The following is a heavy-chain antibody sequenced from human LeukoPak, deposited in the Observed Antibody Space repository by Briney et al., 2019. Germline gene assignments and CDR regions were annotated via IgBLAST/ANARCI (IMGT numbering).Heavy chain of an antibody. CDR1: GGSFSGYY. D-gene: IGHD5-24*01. J-gene: IGHJ4*02. CDR3: ARVRRDGYNSFDY. V-gene: IGHV4-34*01. Sequence: SETLSLTRAVYGGSFSGYYWSWIRQPPGKGLEWIGEINHSGSTNYNPSLKSRVTISVDTSKNQFSLKLSSVTAADTAVYYCARVRRDGYNSFDYWGQGTLVTVSS. CDR2: INHSGST.